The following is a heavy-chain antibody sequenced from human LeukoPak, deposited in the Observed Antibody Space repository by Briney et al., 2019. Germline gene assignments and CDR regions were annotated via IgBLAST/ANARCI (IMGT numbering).Heavy chain of an antibody. CDR1: GVTLSDNY. V-gene: IGHV3-11*01. J-gene: IGHJ4*02. Sequence: GGSLRLSCAASGVTLSDNYVNWIRQAPGKGLEWISYISTYGSTINYADSVKGRFTISRDNAKNSVYLQMDSLRAEDTAVYYCARGLYYFDYWGQGTLVTVSS. CDR3: ARGLYYFDY. CDR2: ISTYGSTI.